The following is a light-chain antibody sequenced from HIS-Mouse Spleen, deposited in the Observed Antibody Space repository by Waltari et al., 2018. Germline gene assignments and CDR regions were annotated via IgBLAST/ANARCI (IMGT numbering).Light chain of an antibody. V-gene: IGLV3-1*01. CDR3: QAWDSSTDVV. CDR2: QDS. CDR1: NLGDKY. J-gene: IGLJ2*01. Sequence: SYELTQPPSVSVSPGQPASITCSGANLGDKYPCWYQQKPGQSPVLVIYQDSKRPSGIPERFSGSNSGNTATLTISGTQAMDEADYYCQAWDSSTDVVFGGGTKLTVL.